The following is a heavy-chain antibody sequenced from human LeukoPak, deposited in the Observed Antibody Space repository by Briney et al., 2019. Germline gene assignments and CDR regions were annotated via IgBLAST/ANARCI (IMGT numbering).Heavy chain of an antibody. D-gene: IGHD3-10*01. CDR2: IIAIFGTP. CDR3: ARGDTMLRRDWYFDL. J-gene: IGHJ2*01. Sequence: SSVKVSCKSSGGTFSSYALSWVRQAPGQGLEWMGGIIAIFGTPSYAQKFQGRLTITADESTRTAYMELSSLRSADTAVYYCARGDTMLRRDWYFDLWGRGTLVTVS. CDR1: GGTFSSYA. V-gene: IGHV1-69*13.